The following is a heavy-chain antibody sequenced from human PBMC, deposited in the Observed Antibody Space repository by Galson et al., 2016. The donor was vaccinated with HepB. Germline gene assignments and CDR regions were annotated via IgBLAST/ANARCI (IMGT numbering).Heavy chain of an antibody. D-gene: IGHD1-1*01. V-gene: IGHV3-23*01. Sequence: SLRLSCAASGFTFDTHAMNWVRQAPGKGLEWVSAISGSGRKTVYADSVKGRFTIFRDNSKNTVSLQMNNLRVGDTAVDYCAKFQMSMTGNVGYFDSWGQGALVTVSS. CDR1: GFTFDTHA. CDR2: ISGSGRKT. J-gene: IGHJ4*02. CDR3: AKFQMSMTGNVGYFDS.